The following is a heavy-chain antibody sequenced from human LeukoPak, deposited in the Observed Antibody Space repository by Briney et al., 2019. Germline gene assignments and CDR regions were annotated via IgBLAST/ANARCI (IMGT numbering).Heavy chain of an antibody. J-gene: IGHJ4*02. CDR2: IFPDGQT. Sequence: SGGSLRLSCALSGLTFYDNYMSCVRQAPGKGLEWVSLIFPDGQTYYADFVQGRFSISRDMSRNILFLDMSSLRAEDTAVFFCARANPVYGDFDYWGQGTLVTVSS. CDR1: GLTFYDNY. D-gene: IGHD4-17*01. CDR3: ARANPVYGDFDY. V-gene: IGHV3-53*01.